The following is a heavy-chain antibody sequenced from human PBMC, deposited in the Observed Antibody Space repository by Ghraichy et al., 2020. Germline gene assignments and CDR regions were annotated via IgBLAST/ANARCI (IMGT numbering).Heavy chain of an antibody. D-gene: IGHD2-2*01. CDR2: ISSSSSTI. V-gene: IGHV3-48*02. J-gene: IGHJ6*02. CDR1: GFTFSSYS. CDR3: AREGAVEYCSSTSCYVSDYYYYGMDV. Sequence: GGSLRLSCAASGFTFSSYSMNWVRQAPGKGLEWVSYISSSSSTIYYADSVKGRFTISRDNAKNSLYLQMNSLRDEDTAVYYCAREGAVEYCSSTSCYVSDYYYYGMDVWGQGTTVTVSS.